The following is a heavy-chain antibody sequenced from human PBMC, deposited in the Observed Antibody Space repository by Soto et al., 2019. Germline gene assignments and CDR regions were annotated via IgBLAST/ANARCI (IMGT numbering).Heavy chain of an antibody. J-gene: IGHJ4*02. CDR1: GGTFSSYS. CDR2: IIPIFGTA. Sequence: QVQLVQSEAEVKKPGSSVKVSCKASGGTFSSYSINWVRQAPGQGLGWMGEIIPIFGTANYAQKFQGRVTITADESTSTAYMELSSLRSEDTAVYYCARDGGRHSGGIDYWGQGTLVTVSS. D-gene: IGHD1-26*01. CDR3: ARDGGRHSGGIDY. V-gene: IGHV1-69*01.